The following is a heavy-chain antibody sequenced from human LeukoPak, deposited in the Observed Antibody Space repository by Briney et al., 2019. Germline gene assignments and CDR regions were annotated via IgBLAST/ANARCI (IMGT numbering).Heavy chain of an antibody. J-gene: IGHJ4*02. CDR1: GYNFRSYW. V-gene: IGHV5-51*01. Sequence: GESLKISCQGSGYNFRSYWIGWVRQMPGKGLEWMGLFYPGDSDTRYSPSFQGQVTISADKSISTAYLQWSSLKASDTAMYYCARDYGDNSPHFDYWGQGTLVTVSS. D-gene: IGHD4-17*01. CDR2: FYPGDSDT. CDR3: ARDYGDNSPHFDY.